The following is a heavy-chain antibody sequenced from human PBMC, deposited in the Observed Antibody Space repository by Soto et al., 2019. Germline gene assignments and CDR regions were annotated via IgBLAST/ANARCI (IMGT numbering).Heavy chain of an antibody. CDR1: GGTFSSYA. V-gene: IGHV1-69*01. Sequence: QVQLVQSGAEVQKPGSSVKVSCKASGGTFSSYAISWVRQAPGQGLEWMGGIIPIFGTANYAQKFQGRVTITADESTSTAYMELSSLRSEDTAVYYCVSTQTYSGYDYGGRGYWGQGTLVTVSS. J-gene: IGHJ4*02. D-gene: IGHD5-12*01. CDR3: VSTQTYSGYDYGGRGY. CDR2: IIPIFGTA.